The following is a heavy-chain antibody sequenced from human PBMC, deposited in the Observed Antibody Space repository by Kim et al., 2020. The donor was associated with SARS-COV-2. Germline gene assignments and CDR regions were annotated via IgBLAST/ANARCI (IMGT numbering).Heavy chain of an antibody. CDR1: GGTFSSYA. V-gene: IGHV1-69*13. Sequence: SVKVSCKASGGTFSSYAISWVRQAPGQGLEWMGGIIPIFGTANYAQKFQGRVTITADESTSTAYMELSSLRSEDTAVYYCARRSYPWNEADYYYYGMDVWGQGTTVTVSS. CDR2: IIPIFGTA. J-gene: IGHJ6*02. D-gene: IGHD1-1*01. CDR3: ARRSYPWNEADYYYYGMDV.